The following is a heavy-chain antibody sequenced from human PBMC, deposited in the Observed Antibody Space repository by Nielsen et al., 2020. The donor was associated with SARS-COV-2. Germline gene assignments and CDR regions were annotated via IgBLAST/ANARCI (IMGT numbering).Heavy chain of an antibody. V-gene: IGHV4-59*08. CDR2: IYYSGST. CDR3: ARRNKGPFDY. Sequence: SETLSLTCPASGCPISSYYWSWIRQPPGKGLEWIGLIYYSGSTHYNPSLKSRVTISVGTSKNHFSLTLLSVTAADTAVYYCARRNKGPFDYWSQGTGVTVSS. J-gene: IGHJ4*02. CDR1: GCPISSYY.